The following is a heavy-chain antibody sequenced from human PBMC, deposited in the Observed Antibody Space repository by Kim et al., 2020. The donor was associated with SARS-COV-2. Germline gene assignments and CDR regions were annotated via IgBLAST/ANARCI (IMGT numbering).Heavy chain of an antibody. CDR3: ATEAKRDYYYGMDV. V-gene: IGHV1-24*01. J-gene: IGHJ6*02. CDR1: GYTLTELS. Sequence: ASVKVSCKVSGYTLTELSMHWVRQAPGKGLEWMGGFDPEDGETIYAQKFQGRVTKTEDTSTDTAYMELSSLRSEDTAVYYCATEAKRDYYYGMDVWGQGTTVTVSS. CDR2: FDPEDGET. D-gene: IGHD6-25*01.